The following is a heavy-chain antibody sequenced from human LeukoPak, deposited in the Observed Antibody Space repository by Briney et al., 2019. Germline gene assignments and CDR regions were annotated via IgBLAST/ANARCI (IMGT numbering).Heavy chain of an antibody. V-gene: IGHV3-30*18. CDR1: GFPFSTYD. CDR3: AKGLGTGSVLARPLHY. D-gene: IGHD3-10*01. Sequence: GGSLRLSCAASGFPFSTYDMHWVRQAPDKGLQWVAVISSDGYRTDYPDSVRGRFTISRDNFKNTVDLQMISVAAEDTAMYFCAKGLGTGSVLARPLHYWGQGTLVTVSS. CDR2: ISSDGYRT. J-gene: IGHJ4*02.